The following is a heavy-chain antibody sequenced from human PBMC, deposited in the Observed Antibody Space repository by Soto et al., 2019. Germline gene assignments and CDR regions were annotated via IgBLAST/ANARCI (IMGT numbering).Heavy chain of an antibody. V-gene: IGHV4-31*03. Sequence: SETLSLTCTVSGDSISSGGYYWSWIRQHPGKGLEWIGYIYYSGTTYYNPSLESRVSISADTSENQFSLKVKSVTVADTAVYYCASSYYTGDSGPYDYWGQGTLVTVSS. CDR1: GDSISSGGYY. J-gene: IGHJ4*02. CDR2: IYYSGTT. CDR3: ASSYYTGDSGPYDY. D-gene: IGHD1-26*01.